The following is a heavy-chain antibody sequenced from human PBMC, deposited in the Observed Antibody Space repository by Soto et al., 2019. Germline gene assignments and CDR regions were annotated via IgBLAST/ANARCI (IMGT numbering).Heavy chain of an antibody. D-gene: IGHD2-15*01. CDR2: ISAGSEGA. CDR1: GFTFSSHA. Sequence: EVQLLESGGGLVQPGGALRLSCAASGFTFSSHAMSWVRQAPGKGLEWISSISAGSEGAYYADSVKGRFTISRDNSNTTLYLQMSSLRAVDSAVYYCARDLWWYLHWGQGTLVTVSS. V-gene: IGHV3-23*01. J-gene: IGHJ4*02. CDR3: ARDLWWYLH.